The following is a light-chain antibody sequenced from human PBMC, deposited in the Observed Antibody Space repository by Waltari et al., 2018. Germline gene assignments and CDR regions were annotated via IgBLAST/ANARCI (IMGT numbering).Light chain of an antibody. CDR2: DKN. CDR3: HSRDASGVGGS. J-gene: IGLJ2*01. V-gene: IGLV3-19*01. Sequence: SSELTQDPAVSVAMGQTVTITCQGNGLRSYYASWYQQRPGQAPILIMYDKNNRPSGVPDRFSGSNSDSTASLTITGAQAEDEASYYCHSRDASGVGGSFGGGTKLTVL. CDR1: GLRSYY.